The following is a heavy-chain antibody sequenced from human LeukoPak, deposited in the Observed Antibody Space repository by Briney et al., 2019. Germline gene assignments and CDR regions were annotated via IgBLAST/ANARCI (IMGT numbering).Heavy chain of an antibody. CDR3: ARGGVPARLMYGFQNWLDP. V-gene: IGHV4-31*03. D-gene: IGHD2-2*01. CDR1: GETVSSGAYY. J-gene: IGHJ5*02. Sequence: PSEALSLTCSVSGETVSSGAYYWSWIRQHPGKGLEWIGNIYYSGSTYYNPTLRSRLTISVDTSNNRFSLKMTSVTAADMAVYYCARGGVPARLMYGFQNWLDPWGQGTLVTVSS. CDR2: IYYSGST.